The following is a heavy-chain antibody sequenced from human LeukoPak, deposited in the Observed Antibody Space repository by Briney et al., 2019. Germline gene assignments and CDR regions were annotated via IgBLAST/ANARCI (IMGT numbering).Heavy chain of an antibody. J-gene: IGHJ4*02. CDR2: IYYSGSI. D-gene: IGHD3-22*01. CDR3: ARGNDSSGYPLDY. CDR1: GFTFSSYE. Sequence: GSLRLSCAASGFTFSSYEMNWVRQSPGKGLEWIGNIYYSGSIYYNPSLKSRVTISVDTSKNQFSLKVSSVTAADTAVYYCARGNDSSGYPLDYWGQGTLVTVSS. V-gene: IGHV4-59*04.